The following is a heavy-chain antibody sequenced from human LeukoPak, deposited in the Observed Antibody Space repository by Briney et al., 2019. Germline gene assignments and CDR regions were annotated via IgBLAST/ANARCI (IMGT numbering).Heavy chain of an antibody. CDR3: ARVAAAHGMDV. J-gene: IGHJ6*02. CDR1: GFTFSDYY. D-gene: IGHD6-13*01. V-gene: IGHV3-11*01. Sequence: GGSLRLSCAASGFTFSDYYMTWIRPAPGKGLEWVSYISGIGSTIYYADSVKGRFTISRDNAKNSLYLQMNTLRAEDTAVYYCARVAAAHGMDVWGQGTTVTVSS. CDR2: ISGIGSTI.